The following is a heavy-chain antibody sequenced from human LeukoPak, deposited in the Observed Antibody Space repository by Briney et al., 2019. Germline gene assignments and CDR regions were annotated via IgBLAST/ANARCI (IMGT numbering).Heavy chain of an antibody. V-gene: IGHV1-69*05. CDR3: ARSIFLVGAPTFDY. CDR2: IIPIFGTA. D-gene: IGHD1-26*01. CDR1: GGTFSSYA. J-gene: IGHJ4*02. Sequence: ASVKVSCKASGGTFSSYAISWVRQAPGQGLELMGGIIPIFGTANYAQKFQGRVTITTDESTSTAYMELSSLRSEDTAVYYCARSIFLVGAPTFDYWGQGTLVTVSS.